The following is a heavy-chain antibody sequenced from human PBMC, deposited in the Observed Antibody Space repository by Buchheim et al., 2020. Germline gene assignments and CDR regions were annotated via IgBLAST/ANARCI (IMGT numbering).Heavy chain of an antibody. V-gene: IGHV1-46*01. CDR2: INPSGGST. D-gene: IGHD3-3*01. Sequence: QVQLVQSGAEVKKPGASVKVSCKASGYTFTSYYMHWVRQAPGQGLEWMGIINPSGGSTSYAQKFQGRVTMTRDTSTSTVYMELSSLRSEVTAVYYCARHGLTYYDFWSAIMVWFDPWGQGTL. CDR3: ARHGLTYYDFWSAIMVWFDP. CDR1: GYTFTSYY. J-gene: IGHJ5*02.